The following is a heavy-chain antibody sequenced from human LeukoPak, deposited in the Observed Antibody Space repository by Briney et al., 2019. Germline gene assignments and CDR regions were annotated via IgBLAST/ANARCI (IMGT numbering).Heavy chain of an antibody. D-gene: IGHD2-15*01. J-gene: IGHJ4*02. CDR3: ASNGHYSLDY. CDR1: GGSIGINNW. CDR2: IYHSGST. Sequence: SETLSLTCAVSGGSIGINNWWSWVRQPPGKGLEWIAEIYHSGSTNYNPSLKSRVTISVDKSKNQFSLDLSSVTAADTTVYYCASNGHYSLDYWGQGTLVTVSS. V-gene: IGHV4-4*02.